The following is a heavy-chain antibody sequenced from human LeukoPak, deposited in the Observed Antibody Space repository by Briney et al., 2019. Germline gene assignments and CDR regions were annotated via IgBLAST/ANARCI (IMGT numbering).Heavy chain of an antibody. CDR1: GFSLSTARMG. CDR2: IFPDDEK. D-gene: IGHD1-14*01. J-gene: IGHJ4*02. CDR3: VRMTGTILDS. Sequence: SGPTLVNPTETLTLTCIVSGFSLSTARMGVSWIRQPPGKALEWLAHIFPDDEKFFSHSLKSRLTVSKDTPKSQVTLVVTNMDPVDTATYYCVRMTGTILDSWGQGTLVTVSS. V-gene: IGHV2-26*01.